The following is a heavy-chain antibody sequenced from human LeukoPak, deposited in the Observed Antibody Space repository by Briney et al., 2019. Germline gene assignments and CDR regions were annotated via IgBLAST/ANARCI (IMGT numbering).Heavy chain of an antibody. CDR3: ARLAYSSGWYVGAMDY. D-gene: IGHD6-19*01. J-gene: IGHJ4*02. CDR1: GYSFTSYW. CDR2: IYPGDSDT. Sequence: GESLKISCKASGYSFTSYWIAWVRQMPGKGLEWMGIIYPGDSDTGYSPSFQGQVTISADKSISTAYLQWSSLRASDSAMYYCARLAYSSGWYVGAMDYWGQGTLVTVSS. V-gene: IGHV5-51*01.